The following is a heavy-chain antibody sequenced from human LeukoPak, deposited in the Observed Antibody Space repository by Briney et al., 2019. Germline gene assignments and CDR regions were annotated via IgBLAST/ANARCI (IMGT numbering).Heavy chain of an antibody. J-gene: IGHJ4*02. D-gene: IGHD3-3*01. CDR3: ARGDHYYDFLIEH. CDR1: GFTFSSYW. Sequence: GGSLRLSCAASGFTFSSYWMHWVRQAPGKGLVWVSRINSDGSSTSYADSVKGRFTISRDNAKNTLYVQMSSLRAEDTAIYYCARGDHYYDFLIEHWGQGTLVTVSS. V-gene: IGHV3-74*01. CDR2: INSDGSST.